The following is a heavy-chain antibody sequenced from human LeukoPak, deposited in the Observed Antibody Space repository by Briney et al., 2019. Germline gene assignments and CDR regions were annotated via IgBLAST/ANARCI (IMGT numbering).Heavy chain of an antibody. D-gene: IGHD2-21*02. V-gene: IGHV4-61*08. CDR2: IYYSGST. Sequence: SETLSLTCTVSGGSISSGDYYWSWIRQPPGKGLEWIGYIYYSGSTNYNPSLKSRVTISVDTSKNQFSLKLSSVTAADTAVYYCAGTYCGGDCYSRLVYYFDYWGQGTLVTVSS. J-gene: IGHJ4*02. CDR1: GGSISSGDYY. CDR3: AGTYCGGDCYSRLVYYFDY.